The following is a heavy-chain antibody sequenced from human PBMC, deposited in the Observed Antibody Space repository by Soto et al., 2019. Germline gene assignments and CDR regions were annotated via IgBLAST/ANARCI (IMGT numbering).Heavy chain of an antibody. J-gene: IGHJ6*02. V-gene: IGHV1-69*12. Sequence: QVQLVQSGAEVKKPGSSVNVSCKASGGTFSSYAISWVRQAPGQGLEWMGGIIPIFGTANYAQKFQGRVTITADESTSTAYMELSSLRSEDTAVYYCARDRRYNCNSDYYYYGMDLWGQGTTVTVSS. CDR3: ARDRRYNCNSDYYYYGMDL. CDR2: IIPIFGTA. CDR1: GGTFSSYA. D-gene: IGHD1-7*01.